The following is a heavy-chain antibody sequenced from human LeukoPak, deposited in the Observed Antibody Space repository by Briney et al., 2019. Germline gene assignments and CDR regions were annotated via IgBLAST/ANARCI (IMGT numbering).Heavy chain of an antibody. CDR1: GGSFSGYN. V-gene: IGHV4-34*01. J-gene: IGHJ4*02. Sequence: PSETLSLTCAVYGGSFSGYNWSWIRQPPGEGLEWIGEINHSGSTNYNPSPKSRVTISVDTAKNPFSPKLSPVSAADTAVYYCARERGDSYWSYFDYWGQGTLVTVSS. CDR3: ARERGDSYWSYFDY. CDR2: INHSGST. D-gene: IGHD5-18*01.